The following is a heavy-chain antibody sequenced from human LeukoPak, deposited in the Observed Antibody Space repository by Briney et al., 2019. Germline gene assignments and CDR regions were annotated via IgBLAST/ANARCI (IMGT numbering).Heavy chain of an antibody. V-gene: IGHV1-2*02. CDR2: IGPNTGGT. D-gene: IGHD6-13*01. CDR1: GYTFTGYY. CDR3: AKDSPESAAGIVQH. J-gene: IGHJ1*01. Sequence: ASVKVSCKASGYTFTGYYIHWVRQAPGQGLEWMGWIGPNTGGTNYAQKFQGRVTVTRDTSISTAYMELSSLISDDTAVYYCAKDSPESAAGIVQHWGQGTLVTVSS.